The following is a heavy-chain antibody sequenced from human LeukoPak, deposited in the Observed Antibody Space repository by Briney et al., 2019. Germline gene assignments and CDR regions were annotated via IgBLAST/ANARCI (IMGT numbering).Heavy chain of an antibody. CDR2: IYTSGST. V-gene: IGHV4-61*02. CDR1: GGSISSGDYY. Sequence: NPSETLSLTCTVSGGSISSGDYYWSWIRQPAGKGLGWIGRIYTSGSTNYNPSLKSRVTMSVDTSKNQLSLKLSSVTAADTAVYYCAREIWNYRTFYFDYWGQGTLVTVSS. D-gene: IGHD1-7*01. CDR3: AREIWNYRTFYFDY. J-gene: IGHJ4*02.